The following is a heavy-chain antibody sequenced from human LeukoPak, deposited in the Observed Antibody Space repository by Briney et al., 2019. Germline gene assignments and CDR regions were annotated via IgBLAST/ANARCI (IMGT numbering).Heavy chain of an antibody. V-gene: IGHV4-39*01. CDR1: GGSISSSSYY. Sequence: SETLSLTCTVSGGSISSSSYYWGWICEPPGKGLEWIGNIYYSGSTYYNPSLKSRVTISVDTSKNQFSLKLSSVTAADTAVYYCARSAYSSSHYFDYWGQGTLVTVSS. CDR2: IYYSGST. D-gene: IGHD6-13*01. CDR3: ARSAYSSSHYFDY. J-gene: IGHJ4*02.